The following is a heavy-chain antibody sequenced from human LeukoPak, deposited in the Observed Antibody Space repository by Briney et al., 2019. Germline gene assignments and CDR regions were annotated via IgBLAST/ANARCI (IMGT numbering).Heavy chain of an antibody. J-gene: IGHJ6*02. CDR1: GFTFSNSG. CDR2: TRNDGSRK. V-gene: IGHV3-30*02. D-gene: IGHD1-1*01. Sequence: PGGSLRLSCVASGFTFSNSGMHWVRQAPGEGLEWVAFTRNDGSRKYYADSVKGRFTISRDNSKNTLYLQMNSLRAEDTAVYYCAKSGSYAMDLWGQGTTVTGSS. CDR3: AKSGSYAMDL.